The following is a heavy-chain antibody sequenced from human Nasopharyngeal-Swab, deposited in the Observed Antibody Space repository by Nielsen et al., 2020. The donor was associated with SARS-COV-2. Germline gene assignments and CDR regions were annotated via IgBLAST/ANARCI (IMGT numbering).Heavy chain of an antibody. V-gene: IGHV1-69*04. J-gene: IGHJ4*02. CDR1: GGTFSSYA. CDR3: AKEGIVGGSPLLVCFDC. Sequence: SVKVSCKASGGTFSSYAISWVRQAPGQGLEWMGRIIPILGIANYAQKFQGRVTITADKSTSTAYMELSSLRSEDTAVYYCAKEGIVGGSPLLVCFDCWGQGTLVTVSS. CDR2: IIPILGIA. D-gene: IGHD1-26*01.